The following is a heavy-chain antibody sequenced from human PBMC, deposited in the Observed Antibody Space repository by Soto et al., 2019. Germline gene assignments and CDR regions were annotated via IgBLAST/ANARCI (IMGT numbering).Heavy chain of an antibody. V-gene: IGHV1-69*02. CDR1: GGTFSSYT. CDR2: IIPILGIA. J-gene: IGHJ5*02. Sequence: QVQLVQSGAEVKKPGSSVKVSCKASGGTFSSYTISWVRQAPGQGLEWMGRIIPILGIANYAQKFQGRVTXTXVKSTSTAYMELSSLRSEDTAVYYCASWGDYGSGKPWGQGTLVTVSS. D-gene: IGHD3-10*01. CDR3: ASWGDYGSGKP.